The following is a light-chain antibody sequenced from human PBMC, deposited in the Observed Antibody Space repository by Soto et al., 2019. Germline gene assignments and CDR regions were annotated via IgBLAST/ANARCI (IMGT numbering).Light chain of an antibody. Sequence: EIVLTQSPVTLSLSPGERATLSCRASQSVSSYLAWYQQKPGQAPRLLIYDASNRAAGIPARFSGSGSGTDFTLTINSLEPEDFAVYYCQQRSNWPPWTFGQGTKVEIK. V-gene: IGKV3-11*01. CDR3: QQRSNWPPWT. J-gene: IGKJ1*01. CDR2: DAS. CDR1: QSVSSY.